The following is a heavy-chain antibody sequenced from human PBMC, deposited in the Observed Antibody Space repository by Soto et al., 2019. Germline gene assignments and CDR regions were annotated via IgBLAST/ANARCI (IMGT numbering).Heavy chain of an antibody. CDR1: GFTFTNAW. D-gene: IGHD2-2*01. CDR2: IRGKTAGGTI. J-gene: IGHJ4*02. Sequence: EVQLVESGGGLVKPGGSLRLSCAGSGFTFTNAWMSWVRQAPGKGLEWVGRIRGKTAGGTIDYAALVKGRFAISRDDSKNTLYLQMNSLKTEDTAVYYCTKVGPVAEALDYWGQGTRVTVSS. V-gene: IGHV3-15*01. CDR3: TKVGPVAEALDY.